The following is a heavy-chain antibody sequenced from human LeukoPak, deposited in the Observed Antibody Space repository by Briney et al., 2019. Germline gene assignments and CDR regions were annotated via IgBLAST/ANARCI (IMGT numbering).Heavy chain of an antibody. Sequence: GGSLRLSCAASGFTFSTYAMSWVRQAPGKGLEWVSAITGSGDSTYYADSVKGRFTISRDNSKNTLYLQMNSLRAEDTAVYYCARDMYYYDSSGYYYGVDYWGQGTLVTVSS. CDR2: ITGSGDST. CDR1: GFTFSTYA. CDR3: ARDMYYYDSSGYYYGVDY. J-gene: IGHJ4*02. V-gene: IGHV3-23*01. D-gene: IGHD3-22*01.